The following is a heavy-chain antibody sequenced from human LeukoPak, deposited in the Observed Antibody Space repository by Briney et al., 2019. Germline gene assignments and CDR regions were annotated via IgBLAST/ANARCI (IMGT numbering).Heavy chain of an antibody. Sequence: PGGSLRLSCAASGFTFSSYTMSWVRQAPGKGLEWVSTITTSDGNTYYADSVKGRFTVSRDNSKNTLYLQMNSLRAEDTAVYYCAKGIQLVSCDYWGQGTLVTVSS. D-gene: IGHD5-18*01. V-gene: IGHV3-23*01. J-gene: IGHJ4*02. CDR1: GFTFSSYT. CDR3: AKGIQLVSCDY. CDR2: ITTSDGNT.